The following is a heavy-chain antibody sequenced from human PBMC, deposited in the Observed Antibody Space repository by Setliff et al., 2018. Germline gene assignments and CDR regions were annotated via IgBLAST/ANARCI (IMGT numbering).Heavy chain of an antibody. V-gene: IGHV4-4*02. Sequence: SETLSLTCAVSGGSISSSNWWSWVRQPPGKGLEWIGEIYHSGSTNYNPSLKSRVTISVDKSKNQFSLKLSSVTAADTAVYYCASLSVGGWTDAFDIWGQETMVTVSS. CDR2: IYHSGST. J-gene: IGHJ3*02. CDR3: ASLSVGGWTDAFDI. D-gene: IGHD6-19*01. CDR1: GGSISSSNW.